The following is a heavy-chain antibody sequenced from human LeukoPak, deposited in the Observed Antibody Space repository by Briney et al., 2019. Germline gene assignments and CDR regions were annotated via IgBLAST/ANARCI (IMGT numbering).Heavy chain of an antibody. V-gene: IGHV4-4*07. Sequence: SETLSLTCTVSGGSISSYYWSWIRQPAGKGLEWVGRIYSSGSTNYNPSLKSRVTMSVDTSKNQFSLNLPSVTAADTAVYYCARDSSSPTHNFDYWGQGTLVTVSS. CDR1: GGSISSYY. CDR2: IYSSGST. CDR3: ARDSSSPTHNFDY. J-gene: IGHJ4*02. D-gene: IGHD6-13*01.